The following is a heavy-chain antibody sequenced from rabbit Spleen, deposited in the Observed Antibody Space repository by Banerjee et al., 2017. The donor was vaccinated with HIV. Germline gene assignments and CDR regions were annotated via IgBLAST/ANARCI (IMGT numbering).Heavy chain of an antibody. Sequence: QSLEESGGGLVQPEGSLTLTCTASGFSFSSSYYMCWVRQAPGKGLEWIACIYAGSSGTTYYASWAKGRFTISKTSSTTVTLQMTSLTAADTATYFCARWGGAYWDWLDFWGQGTLVTVS. D-gene: IGHD4-1*01. CDR2: IYAGSSGTT. CDR3: ARWGGAYWDWLDF. J-gene: IGHJ5*01. CDR1: GFSFSSSYY. V-gene: IGHV1S40*01.